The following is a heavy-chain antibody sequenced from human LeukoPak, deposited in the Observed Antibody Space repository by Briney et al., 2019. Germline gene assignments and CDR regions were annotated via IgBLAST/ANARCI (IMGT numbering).Heavy chain of an antibody. CDR2: MTSSSKTA. V-gene: IGHV3-48*01. Sequence: GGSLRLSCAASGFSFRFYSMNWVRQTPGKGLEWLSYMTSSSKTAYYADSVKGRFTISRDNSKNSVYLQMNSLRAEDTAVYYCARDLDSGDDTGLDYWGQGTLVTVSS. CDR3: ARDLDSGDDTGLDY. CDR1: GFSFRFYS. D-gene: IGHD5-12*01. J-gene: IGHJ4*02.